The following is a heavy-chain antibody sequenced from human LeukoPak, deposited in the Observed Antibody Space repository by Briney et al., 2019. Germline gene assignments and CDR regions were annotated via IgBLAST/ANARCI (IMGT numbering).Heavy chain of an antibody. CDR3: ARENDFWSGVSYNWFDP. V-gene: IGHV4-61*02. CDR2: IYTSGST. Sequence: SETLSLTCTVSGGSISSGSYYWSWIRQPAGKGLEWIGRIYTSGSTNYNPSLKSRVTISVDTSKNQFSLKLSSVTAADTAVYYCARENDFWSGVSYNWFDPWGQGTLVTVSS. CDR1: GGSISSGSYY. J-gene: IGHJ5*02. D-gene: IGHD3-3*01.